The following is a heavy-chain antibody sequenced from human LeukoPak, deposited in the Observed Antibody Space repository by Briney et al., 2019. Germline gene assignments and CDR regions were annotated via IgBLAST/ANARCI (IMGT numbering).Heavy chain of an antibody. Sequence: GGSLRLSCTVSGFTVSINSMSWVRQAPGKGLEWVSFIYSGGNTHYSDSVTGRFTISRDNSKNTLYLQMNSLRAEDTAVYYCARRAGEYSHPYDHWGQGTLVTVSS. CDR1: GFTVSINS. CDR2: IYSGGNT. J-gene: IGHJ4*02. D-gene: IGHD4-17*01. V-gene: IGHV3-53*01. CDR3: ARRAGEYSHPYDH.